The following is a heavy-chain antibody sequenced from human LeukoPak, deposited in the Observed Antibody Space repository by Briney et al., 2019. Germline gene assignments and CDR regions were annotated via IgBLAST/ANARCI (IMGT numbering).Heavy chain of an antibody. CDR3: ARDAAGTWDNWFDP. CDR2: IYYSGST. J-gene: IGHJ5*02. D-gene: IGHD6-13*01. CDR1: RGSISSYY. V-gene: IGHV4-59*01. Sequence: SETLSLTCTVSRGSISSYYWSWLRQPPGKGLEWIGYIYYSGSTNYNPSLKSRVTISVDTSKNQFSLKLSSVTAADTAVYYCARDAAGTWDNWFDPWGQGTLVTVSS.